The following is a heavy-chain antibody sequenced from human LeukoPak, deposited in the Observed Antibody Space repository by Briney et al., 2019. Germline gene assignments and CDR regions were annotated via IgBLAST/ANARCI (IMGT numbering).Heavy chain of an antibody. CDR3: ACGSFGGFNF. V-gene: IGHV5-51*01. Sequence: GGPLKISCKGSGYSFTSLWIVWVRQMPGKGLEWVGNIYPGDSDTRYSPSFHGQVTISADKSISTAYLQWSSLQASDSAVYYCACGSFGGFNFWGQGTLVTVSS. D-gene: IGHD3-16*01. CDR2: IYPGDSDT. CDR1: GYSFTSLW. J-gene: IGHJ4*02.